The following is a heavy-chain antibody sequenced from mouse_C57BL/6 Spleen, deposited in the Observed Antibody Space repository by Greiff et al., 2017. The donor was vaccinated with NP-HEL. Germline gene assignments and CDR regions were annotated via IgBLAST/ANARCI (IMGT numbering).Heavy chain of an antibody. J-gene: IGHJ4*01. D-gene: IGHD2-4*01. V-gene: IGHV10-1*01. CDR2: IRSKSNNYAT. CDR3: VRHYRYYDYDDEAMDY. CDR1: GFSFNTYA. Sequence: EVKLEESGGGLVQPKGSLKLSCAASGFSFNTYAMNWVRQAPGKGLEWVARIRSKSNNYATYYADSVKDRFTISRDDSESMLYLQMNNLKTEDTAMYYCVRHYRYYDYDDEAMDYWGQGTSVTVSS.